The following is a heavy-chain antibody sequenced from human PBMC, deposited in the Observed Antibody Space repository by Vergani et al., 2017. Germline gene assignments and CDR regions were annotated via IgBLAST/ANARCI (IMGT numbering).Heavy chain of an antibody. CDR1: GYTFTSYA. CDR3: ASDRGLKLGLNAFDI. CDR2: SNAGNGNT. J-gene: IGHJ3*02. D-gene: IGHD3-10*01. V-gene: IGHV1-3*02. Sequence: VQLVESGAEVKKPGASVKVSCKASGYTFTSYAMHWVRQAPGQRLEWMGWSNAGNGNTKYSQEFQGRVTITRDTSASTAYMELSSLRSEDTAVYYCASDRGLKLGLNAFDIWGQGTMVTVSS.